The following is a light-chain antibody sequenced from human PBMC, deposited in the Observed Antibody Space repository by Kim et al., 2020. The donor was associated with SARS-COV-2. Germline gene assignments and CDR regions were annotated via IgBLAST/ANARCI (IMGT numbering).Light chain of an antibody. CDR3: QQDYNLPLT. Sequence: PGERATLSCRASQSVSSSYLSWYQQKPGQAPRLLIYGASTRATGIPARFSGSGSGTDFTLTISSLQPEDFAVYYCQQDYNLPLTFGGGTKVDIK. CDR2: GAS. V-gene: IGKV3D-7*01. CDR1: QSVSSSY. J-gene: IGKJ4*01.